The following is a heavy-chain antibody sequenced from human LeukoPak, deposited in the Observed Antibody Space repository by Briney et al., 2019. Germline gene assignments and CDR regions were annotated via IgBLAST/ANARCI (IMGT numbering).Heavy chain of an antibody. D-gene: IGHD2-21*01. V-gene: IGHV3-33*08. Sequence: PGRSLRLSCAASGFTFSSYGMHWVRQAPGKGLEWVAVIWYDGSNKYYADSVKGRFTISRDNSKNTLYLQMNSLRAEDTAVYYCARDLSATLEYYCDYWGQGTLVTVSS. CDR2: IWYDGSNK. CDR1: GFTFSSYG. J-gene: IGHJ4*02. CDR3: ARDLSATLEYYCDY.